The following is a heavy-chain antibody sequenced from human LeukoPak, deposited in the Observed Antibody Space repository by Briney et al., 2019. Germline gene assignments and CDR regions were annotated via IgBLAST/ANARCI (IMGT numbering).Heavy chain of an antibody. CDR1: GGSMSGFF. Sequence: SETLSLTCTVSGGSMSGFFWTWIRQPPGRELEWIGSIYYSGSSTKYNPSLKSRVTISVDTSKSQFSLKLSSVTAADTAVYYCAIDLYYYDSSGQGPEYYFDYWGQGTLVTVSS. D-gene: IGHD3-22*01. CDR2: IYYSGSST. J-gene: IGHJ4*02. CDR3: AIDLYYYDSSGQGPEYYFDY. V-gene: IGHV4-59*12.